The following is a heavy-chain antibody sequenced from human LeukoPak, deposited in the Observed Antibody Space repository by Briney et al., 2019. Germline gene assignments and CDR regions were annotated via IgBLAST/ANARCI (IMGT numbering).Heavy chain of an antibody. CDR2: ISGNGVST. CDR1: GFTFSNYA. J-gene: IGHJ4*02. V-gene: IGHV3-23*01. Sequence: GGSLRLSCAASGFTFSNYAMHWVRQAPGKGLEWVTNISGNGVSTYYANSVKGRFTISRDNSKNTLYLQMNSLRAEDTAVYYCAKDLGGGKIAAAGRPFDYWGQGTLVTVSS. D-gene: IGHD6-13*01. CDR3: AKDLGGGKIAAAGRPFDY.